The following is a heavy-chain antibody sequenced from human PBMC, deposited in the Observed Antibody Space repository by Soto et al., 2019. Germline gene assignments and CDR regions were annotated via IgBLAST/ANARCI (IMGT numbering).Heavy chain of an antibody. Sequence: PGGSLRLSCAASGFTFSSYSMNWVRQAPGKGLEWVSSISSSSSYIYYADSVKGRFTISRDNAKNSLYLQMNSLRDEDTAVYYCASDLVMITFGGVIVDAAFDIWGQGTMVTVSS. J-gene: IGHJ3*02. CDR2: ISSSSSYI. CDR1: GFTFSSYS. CDR3: ASDLVMITFGGVIVDAAFDI. V-gene: IGHV3-21*01. D-gene: IGHD3-16*02.